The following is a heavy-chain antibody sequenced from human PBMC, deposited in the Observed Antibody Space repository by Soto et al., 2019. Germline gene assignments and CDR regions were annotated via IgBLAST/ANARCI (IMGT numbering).Heavy chain of an antibody. V-gene: IGHV4-59*08. J-gene: IGHJ5*02. CDR1: GGSISSYY. CDR3: ARHPIPGYSNSWFDP. D-gene: IGHD1-26*01. CDR2: IHYSGNI. Sequence: PSETLSLTCTVSGGSISSYYWSWIRQPPGKGLEWIGYIHYSGNIDYNPSLKSRVTISVDTSKNQFSLNLRSVSAADTAVYYCARHPIPGYSNSWFDPWGQGTLVTVSS.